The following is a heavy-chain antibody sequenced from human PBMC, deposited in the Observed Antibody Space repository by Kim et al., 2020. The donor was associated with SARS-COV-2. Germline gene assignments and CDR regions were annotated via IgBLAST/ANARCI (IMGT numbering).Heavy chain of an antibody. J-gene: IGHJ6*02. Sequence: GGSLRLSCAASGFTFSSYWMHWVRQAPGKGLVWVSRINSDGSSTSYADSVKGRFTISRDNAKNTLYLQMNSLRAEDTAVYYCARVQYSSSWGWYYYYYGMDVWGQGTTVTVSS. CDR1: GFTFSSYW. CDR2: INSDGSST. CDR3: ARVQYSSSWGWYYYYYGMDV. D-gene: IGHD6-13*01. V-gene: IGHV3-74*01.